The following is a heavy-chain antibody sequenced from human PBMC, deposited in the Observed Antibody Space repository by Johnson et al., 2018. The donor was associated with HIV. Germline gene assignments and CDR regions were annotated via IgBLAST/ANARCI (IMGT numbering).Heavy chain of an antibody. Sequence: QVQLVESGGGVVQPGRSLRLSCAASGFTFSSYAMHWVRQAPGKGLEWVAVISYDGSNKYYADSVKGRFTISRDNSKNTLYLQMNSLRSEDTSVYYCAKNWGSYGSESDVWGQGTMVTVSS. CDR1: GFTFSSYA. D-gene: IGHD3-10*01. CDR3: AKNWGSYGSESDV. CDR2: ISYDGSNK. V-gene: IGHV3-30*04. J-gene: IGHJ3*01.